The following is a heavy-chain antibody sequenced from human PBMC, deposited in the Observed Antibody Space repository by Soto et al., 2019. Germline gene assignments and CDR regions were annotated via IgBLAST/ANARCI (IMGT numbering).Heavy chain of an antibody. CDR2: TYLRSKWYN. D-gene: IGHD5-12*01. Sequence: SQTLSLTCAISGDRVPSNTASWNWIRQSWSRRLEWLGRTYLRSKWYNDYAVSVKSRIIINPDTSNNQFSLQLNSVTPEDTAVYFCTKGDNLGPKTGYAFDPWGQGIMVTGSS. CDR3: TKGDNLGPKTGYAFDP. V-gene: IGHV6-1*01. J-gene: IGHJ5*02. CDR1: GDRVPSNTAS.